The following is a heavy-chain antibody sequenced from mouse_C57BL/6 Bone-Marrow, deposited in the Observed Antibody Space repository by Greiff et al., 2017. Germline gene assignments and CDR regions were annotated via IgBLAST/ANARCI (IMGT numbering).Heavy chain of an antibody. Sequence: VQLQQSGTVLARPGASVKMSCKTSGYTFTSYWMHWVKQRPGQGLEWIGAIYPGNSDTSYNQKFKGKAKLTAVTSASTAYMELSSLTNEDSAVYYCTRGYYYGNYYAMDYWGQGTSVTVSS. J-gene: IGHJ4*01. V-gene: IGHV1-5*01. CDR1: GYTFTSYW. CDR2: IYPGNSDT. CDR3: TRGYYYGNYYAMDY. D-gene: IGHD1-1*01.